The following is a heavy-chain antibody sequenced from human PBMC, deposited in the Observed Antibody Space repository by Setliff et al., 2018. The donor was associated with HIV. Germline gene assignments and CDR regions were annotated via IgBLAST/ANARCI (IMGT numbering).Heavy chain of an antibody. CDR1: GFSFGNAW. V-gene: IGHV3-15*01. CDR2: IRSKVDGETT. Sequence: PGGSLRLSCAASGFSFGNAWMSWVRQAAGKGLEWVGRIRSKVDGETTDYAAPVKGRFTISRDDSKNTLYLQMNSLKIEDTAVYYCVRDLARVIAHWGQGTLVTVSS. D-gene: IGHD2-21*01. J-gene: IGHJ4*02. CDR3: VRDLARVIAH.